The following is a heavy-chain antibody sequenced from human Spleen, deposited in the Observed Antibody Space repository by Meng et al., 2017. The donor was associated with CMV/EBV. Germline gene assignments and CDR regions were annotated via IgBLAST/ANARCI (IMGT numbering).Heavy chain of an antibody. V-gene: IGHV1-8*03. CDR3: AKGYCSSTSCYYYYYGMDV. CDR1: GYTFSNYD. CDR2: INSNTGDT. J-gene: IGHJ6*02. D-gene: IGHD2-2*01. Sequence: ASVKVSCKASGYTFSNYDINWVRQAPGQGLDWMGWINSNTGDTGYAQKFQGRVTITRNTSTNTVYMDLSSLRFEDTAVYYCAKGYCSSTSCYYYYYGMDVWGQGTTVTVSS.